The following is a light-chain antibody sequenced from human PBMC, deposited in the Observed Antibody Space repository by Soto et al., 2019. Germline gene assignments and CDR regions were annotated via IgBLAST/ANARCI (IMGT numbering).Light chain of an antibody. J-gene: IGLJ1*01. V-gene: IGLV2-8*01. CDR3: SSYAGSNSFV. Sequence: QSVLTQPPSASGSPGQSVTISCTGTSSDVGGYNYVSLYQQHPGKAPKLMIYEVSKRPSGVPDRFSGSKSGNTASLTVSGLQAEDEADYYCSSYAGSNSFVFGTGTKVTVL. CDR1: SSDVGGYNY. CDR2: EVS.